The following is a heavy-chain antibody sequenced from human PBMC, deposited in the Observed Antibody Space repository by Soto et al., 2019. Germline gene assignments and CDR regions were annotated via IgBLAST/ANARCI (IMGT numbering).Heavy chain of an antibody. D-gene: IGHD2-2*01. CDR1: GFTFSSYA. CDR3: ARDVPPAAGGDAFDI. Sequence: GGSLRLSCAASGFTFSSYAMHWVRQAPGKGLEWVAFISYDGSNKYYADSVKGRFTISRDNSKNTLYLQMNSLRAEDTAVYYCARDVPPAAGGDAFDIWGQGTMVTVSS. CDR2: ISYDGSNK. V-gene: IGHV3-30-3*01. J-gene: IGHJ3*02.